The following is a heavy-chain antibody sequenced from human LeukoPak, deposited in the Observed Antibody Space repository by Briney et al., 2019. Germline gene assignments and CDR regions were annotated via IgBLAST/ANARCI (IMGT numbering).Heavy chain of an antibody. CDR1: GGSISSSSYY. Sequence: PSETLSLTCTVSGGSISSSSYYWGWIRQPPGKGLEWIGSIYYSGSTYYNPSLKSRVTISVDTSKNQFSLKLSSVTAADTAVYYCARKLGYCSSTSCLDAFDIWGQGTMVTVSS. J-gene: IGHJ3*02. CDR3: ARKLGYCSSTSCLDAFDI. CDR2: IYYSGST. D-gene: IGHD2-2*01. V-gene: IGHV4-39*01.